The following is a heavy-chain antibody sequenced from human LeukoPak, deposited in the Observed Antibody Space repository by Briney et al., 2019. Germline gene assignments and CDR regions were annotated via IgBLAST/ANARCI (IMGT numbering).Heavy chain of an antibody. CDR3: ARDLRRFGTLVAY. CDR2: ISSSGSTR. V-gene: IGHV3-48*03. J-gene: IGHJ4*02. D-gene: IGHD3-10*01. CDR1: GFTFSSYE. Sequence: PGGSLRLSCAASGFTFSSYEMNCVRQAPGKGLEWVAYISSSGSTRYYADAVKGRFTISSENDKNYLYLQMNSLRAEDTAVYYCARDLRRFGTLVAYWGQGTLVTVSS.